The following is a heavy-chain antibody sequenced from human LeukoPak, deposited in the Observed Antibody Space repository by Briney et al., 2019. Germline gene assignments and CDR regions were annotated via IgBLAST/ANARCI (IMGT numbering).Heavy chain of an antibody. Sequence: SETLSLICAVYGGSFSGYYWSWIRQPPGKGLEWIGEINHSGSTNYNPSLKSRVTISVDTSKNQFSLKLSSVTAADTAVYYCARGVRYYYDSSGYFLDYWGQEPWSPSPQ. V-gene: IGHV4-34*01. CDR1: GGSFSGYY. CDR3: ARGVRYYYDSSGYFLDY. J-gene: IGHJ4*01. CDR2: INHSGST. D-gene: IGHD3-22*01.